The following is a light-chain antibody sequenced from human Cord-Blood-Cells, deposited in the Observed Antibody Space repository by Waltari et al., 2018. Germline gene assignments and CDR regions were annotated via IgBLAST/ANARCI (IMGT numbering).Light chain of an antibody. CDR1: SSDVGGYNY. V-gene: IGLV2-8*01. CDR3: SSYAGSNNFVV. J-gene: IGLJ2*01. Sequence: QSALPQPPSASGSPGQSVTISCTGTSSDVGGYNYVSWYQQHPGKAPKLMIYEVSKWPSGVPDRFSGSKSGNTASLTVSGLQAEDEADYYCSSYAGSNNFVVFGGGTKLTVL. CDR2: EVS.